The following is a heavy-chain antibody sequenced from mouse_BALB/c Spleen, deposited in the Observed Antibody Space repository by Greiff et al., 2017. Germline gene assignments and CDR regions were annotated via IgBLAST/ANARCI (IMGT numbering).Heavy chain of an antibody. CDR3: ARHGGYYGNYVDY. V-gene: IGHV5-12-1*01. Sequence: EVQRVESGGGLVKPGGSLKLSCAASGFTFSSYAMSWVRQTPEKRLEWVASISSGGSTYYPDTVKGRFTISRDNAKNTLYLQMSSLKSEDTAMYYCARHGGYYGNYVDYWGQGTTLTVSS. J-gene: IGHJ2*01. CDR1: GFTFSSYA. CDR2: ISSGGST. D-gene: IGHD2-1*01.